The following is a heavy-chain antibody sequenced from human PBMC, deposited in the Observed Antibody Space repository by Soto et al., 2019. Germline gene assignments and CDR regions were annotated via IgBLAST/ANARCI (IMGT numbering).Heavy chain of an antibody. J-gene: IGHJ5*02. CDR2: VYYTGST. Sequence: SETLSLTCTVSGGSISADYWNWIRQPPGKGLELIGYVYYTGSTNYNPSLKSRVSLSLDPSKIQFSLNLSSVIAADTAVYFCARGGWFDPWGQGALVTVSS. V-gene: IGHV4-59*01. D-gene: IGHD3-10*01. CDR1: GGSISADY. CDR3: ARGGWFDP.